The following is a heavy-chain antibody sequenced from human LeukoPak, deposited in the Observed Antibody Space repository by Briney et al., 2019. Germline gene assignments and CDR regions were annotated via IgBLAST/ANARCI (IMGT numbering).Heavy chain of an antibody. CDR3: ATDSRTTGTTSGYFDY. CDR2: ISSSSSDI. Sequence: GGSLRLSCAASGFTFSSYSLNWVRQAPGKGLEWVSSISSSSSDIYYAVSVKGRFTISRDNAKNSLYLQMNSLRAEDTAVYYCATDSRTTGTTSGYFDYWGQGTLVPVSS. CDR1: GFTFSSYS. J-gene: IGHJ4*02. D-gene: IGHD1-1*01. V-gene: IGHV3-21*01.